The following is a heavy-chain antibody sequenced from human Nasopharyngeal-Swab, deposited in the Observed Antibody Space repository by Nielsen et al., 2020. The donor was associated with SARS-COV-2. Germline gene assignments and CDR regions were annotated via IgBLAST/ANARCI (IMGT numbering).Heavy chain of an antibody. V-gene: IGHV3-73*01. J-gene: IGHJ5*02. CDR2: IRCKANSYAT. CDR3: TRHPAPTAMVDSYWFDH. Sequence: GESLKISCAASGFTFSGSAMHWVRQASGKGLELVGLIRCKANSYATAYAASVKGRFTISRDDSKNTAYLQMNSLKTEDTAVYYCTRHPAPTAMVDSYWFDHWGQGTLVTVSS. CDR1: GFTFSGSA. D-gene: IGHD5-18*01.